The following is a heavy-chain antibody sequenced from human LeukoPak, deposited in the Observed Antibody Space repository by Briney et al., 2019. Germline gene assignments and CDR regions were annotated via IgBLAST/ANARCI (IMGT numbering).Heavy chain of an antibody. D-gene: IGHD3-22*01. CDR1: GFTFTSYW. Sequence: PGGSLRLSCAASGFTFTSYWMHWVRHAPGKGLVWVSRVNRDGASTTYADSGKGRFTISRDNAKNTVYLQMNSLRAEDTAVYYCARDRPAAYYYDSSGYYYRPYYYYGMDVWGQGTTVTVSS. CDR3: ARDRPAAYYYDSSGYYYRPYYYYGMDV. J-gene: IGHJ6*02. V-gene: IGHV3-74*01. CDR2: VNRDGAST.